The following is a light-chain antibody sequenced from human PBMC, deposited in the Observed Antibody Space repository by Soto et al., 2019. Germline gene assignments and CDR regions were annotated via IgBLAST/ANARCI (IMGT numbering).Light chain of an antibody. Sequence: DIQMTQSPSTLSASVGDRVIITCRASQSPGTWMAWYQQKPGTAPVLLIYDVSKLESGVPSRFSGRASGTGFTRTNTSLQPCEFATFFGQHYFRYPLTFRGGTKVEIK. CDR1: QSPGTW. CDR2: DVS. J-gene: IGKJ4*02. CDR3: QHYFRYPLT. V-gene: IGKV1-5*01.